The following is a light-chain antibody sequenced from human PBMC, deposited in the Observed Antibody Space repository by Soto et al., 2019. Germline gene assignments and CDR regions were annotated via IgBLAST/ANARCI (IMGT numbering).Light chain of an antibody. Sequence: VLTQSPATLSLSPGERATLSCTTNEPFNSPYLAWYQQKPGQAPRLLSYGAFNRATGIPDTFSGSGSGADFTLTISRLEPEDFAVYYCQQYGSPLTFGGGTKVEI. CDR3: QQYGSPLT. CDR1: EPFNSPY. J-gene: IGKJ4*01. CDR2: GAF. V-gene: IGKV3-20*01.